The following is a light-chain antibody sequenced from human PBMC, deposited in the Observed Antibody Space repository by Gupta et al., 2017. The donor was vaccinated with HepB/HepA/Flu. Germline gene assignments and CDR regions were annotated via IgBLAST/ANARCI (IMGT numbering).Light chain of an antibody. V-gene: IGKV6-21*01. J-gene: IGKJ3*01. Sequence: EIVLTQSPEFQSVTPKEKVTITCRASQSIGTNLHWYQQKPNQSPKLLIRYAPQHGSGVPSRFSGSGSGTDFALTISSLEAEDAATYFCQQSRSLPHTFGHGTKVDIK. CDR2: YAP. CDR1: QSIGTN. CDR3: QQSRSLPHT.